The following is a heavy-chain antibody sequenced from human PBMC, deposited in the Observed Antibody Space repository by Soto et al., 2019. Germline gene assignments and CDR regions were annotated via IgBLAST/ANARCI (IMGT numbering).Heavy chain of an antibody. J-gene: IGHJ5*02. V-gene: IGHV1-18*01. CDR3: ARVYHGSGTSGLDP. Sequence: AVLASCWAAGDTFTSCGISCVRQAPGQGGEWMGGISAYSGNTKYSQKFQGRVTITRATSASTAYMELSSLRSEDTAVYYCARVYHGSGTSGLDPWGQGTPVTVSS. D-gene: IGHD3-10*01. CDR2: ISAYSGNT. CDR1: GDTFTSCG.